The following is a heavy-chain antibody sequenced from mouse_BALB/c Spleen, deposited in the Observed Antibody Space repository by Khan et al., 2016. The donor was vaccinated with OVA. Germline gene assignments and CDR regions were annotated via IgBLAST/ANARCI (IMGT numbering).Heavy chain of an antibody. Sequence: EVELVESGGDLVKPGGSLKLSCAASGFTFSTYGMSWVRQAPDKRLEWVATVSTGGSYTYYPDSVTGRFTISRDNAKNTLYLQMSGLGSEYTAMFYCTRLAYYYDSEGFAYWGQGTLVTVSA. D-gene: IGHD1-1*01. V-gene: IGHV5-6*01. J-gene: IGHJ3*01. CDR3: TRLAYYYDSEGFAY. CDR1: GFTFSTYG. CDR2: VSTGGSYT.